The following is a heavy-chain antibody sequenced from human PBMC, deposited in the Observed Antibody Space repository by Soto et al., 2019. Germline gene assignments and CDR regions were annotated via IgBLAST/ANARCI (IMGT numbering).Heavy chain of an antibody. CDR1: GFTVSTKY. D-gene: IGHD3-16*01. J-gene: IGHJ4*02. CDR2: IYSGGST. Sequence: EVQLVESGGGLVQPGGSLRLSCAASGFTVSTKYMSWVRQAPGKGLEWVSVIYSGGSTFYADSVRGRFTISRDNSKNTVKLQMNSLRAEETAVYYCARDPWAADYWGQGTLVTVSS. CDR3: ARDPWAADY. V-gene: IGHV3-66*01.